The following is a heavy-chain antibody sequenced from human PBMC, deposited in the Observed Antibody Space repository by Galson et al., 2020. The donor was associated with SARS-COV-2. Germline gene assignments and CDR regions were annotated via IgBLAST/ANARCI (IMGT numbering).Heavy chain of an antibody. Sequence: ASVKVSCKASGYTFTSYDINWVRQATGQGLEWRGWMNPNSGNTGYAQTFQGRVTITRNTSISTAYMELSSLRSEDTAVYYCARDYGDDYYYYGMDVWGQGTMVTVSS. D-gene: IGHD4-17*01. CDR3: ARDYGDDYYYYGMDV. V-gene: IGHV1-8*01. J-gene: IGHJ6*02. CDR2: MNPNSGNT. CDR1: GYTFTSYD.